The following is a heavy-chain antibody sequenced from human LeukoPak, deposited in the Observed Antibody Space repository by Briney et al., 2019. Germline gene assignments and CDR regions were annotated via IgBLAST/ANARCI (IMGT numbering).Heavy chain of an antibody. D-gene: IGHD5-18*01. Sequence: GGSLRLSCAASGFTFSSYSMNWVRQAPGKGLEWVSSISSSSSYIYYADSVKGRFTISRDNAKNSLYLQMNSLRAEDTAVYYCARHAPPDTAMETDYWGQGTLVTVSS. CDR2: ISSSSSYI. J-gene: IGHJ4*02. CDR1: GFTFSSYS. V-gene: IGHV3-21*01. CDR3: ARHAPPDTAMETDY.